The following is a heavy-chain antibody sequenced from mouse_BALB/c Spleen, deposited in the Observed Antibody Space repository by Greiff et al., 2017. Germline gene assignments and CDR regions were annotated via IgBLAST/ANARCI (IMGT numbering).Heavy chain of an antibody. Sequence: VQRVESGPGLVQPSQSLSITCTVSGFSLTSYGVHWVRQSPGKGLEWLGVIWSGGSTDYNAAFISRLSISKDNSKSQVFFKMNSLQANDTAIYYCARGGNYDYDYAMDYWGQGTSVTVSS. V-gene: IGHV2-2*02. CDR2: IWSGGST. D-gene: IGHD2-4*01. CDR3: ARGGNYDYDYAMDY. CDR1: GFSLTSYG. J-gene: IGHJ4*01.